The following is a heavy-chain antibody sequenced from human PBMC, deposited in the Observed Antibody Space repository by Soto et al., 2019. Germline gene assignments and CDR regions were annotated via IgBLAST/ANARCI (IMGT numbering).Heavy chain of an antibody. J-gene: IGHJ4*02. CDR3: VRTSLVVAVATREDF. CDR1: GFTFSNYW. D-gene: IGHD2-15*01. V-gene: IGHV3-74*01. CDR2: IDSDGSRI. Sequence: EVQLVESGGGLVQPGESLRLSCAASGFTFSNYWMHWVRQAPGKRLVWVSRIDSDGSRITYADFVKGRFTISRDNANNTVYLHMNSLTAEDTAVYYCVRTSLVVAVATREDFWGQGTLVTVSS.